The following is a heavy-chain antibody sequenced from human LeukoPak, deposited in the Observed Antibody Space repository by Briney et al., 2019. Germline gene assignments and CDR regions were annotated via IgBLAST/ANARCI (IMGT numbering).Heavy chain of an antibody. V-gene: IGHV3-21*01. Sequence: PGGSLRLSCAASGFTFSSSAMNWVRQAPGKGLEWVSSINNVASHIYYAHSVKGRFTISRDNAKNSLYLQMNSLSDEDTTVYYCARDAFSGGSGSYYMSYFDYWGQGTLVTVSS. D-gene: IGHD3-10*01. CDR1: GFTFSSSA. CDR3: ARDAFSGGSGSYYMSYFDY. J-gene: IGHJ4*02. CDR2: INNVASHI.